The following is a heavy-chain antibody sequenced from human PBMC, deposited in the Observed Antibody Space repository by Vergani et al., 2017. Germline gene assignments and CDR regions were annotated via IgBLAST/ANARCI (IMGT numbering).Heavy chain of an antibody. D-gene: IGHD3-10*01. CDR1: GSSISSYY. V-gene: IGHV4-4*07. CDR2: IYTSGSN. CDR3: ARGGMVRGVIRYYFDY. Sequence: QVQLQESGPGLVKPSETLSLTCNVSGSSISSYYWSWIRQPAGKGLEWIGRIYTSGSNNYNPSLKSRVTRSVDTSKNQFSLKLSSVTAADTAVYYCARGGMVRGVIRYYFDYWGQGTLVTVSS. J-gene: IGHJ4*02.